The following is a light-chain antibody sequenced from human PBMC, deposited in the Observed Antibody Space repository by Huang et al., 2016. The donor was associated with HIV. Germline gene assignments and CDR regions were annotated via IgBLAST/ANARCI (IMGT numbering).Light chain of an antibody. Sequence: DIVMTQSPDSLAVSLGERATITCISSQSVLSPSNSRNHLAWYQKKPRQPPKLLIYWASTRESGVPDRFRGSGAATDFTLTIDNLQAEDVALYFCQQYYSIPGFGQGTYVEV. CDR3: QQYYSIPG. J-gene: IGKJ1*01. V-gene: IGKV4-1*01. CDR1: QSVLSPSNSRNH. CDR2: WAS.